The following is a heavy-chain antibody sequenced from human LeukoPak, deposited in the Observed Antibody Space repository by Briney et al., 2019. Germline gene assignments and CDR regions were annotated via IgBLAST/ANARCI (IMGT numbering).Heavy chain of an antibody. V-gene: IGHV1-69*06. CDR2: IIPTFGTA. Sequence: ASVKVSCKASGGTFSSYAISWVRQAPGQGLEWMGGIIPTFGTANYAQKFQGRVTITADKSTSTAYMELSSLRSEDTAVYYCARAATTVIDYYFDYWGQGTLVTVSS. D-gene: IGHD4-17*01. CDR3: ARAATTVIDYYFDY. J-gene: IGHJ4*02. CDR1: GGTFSSYA.